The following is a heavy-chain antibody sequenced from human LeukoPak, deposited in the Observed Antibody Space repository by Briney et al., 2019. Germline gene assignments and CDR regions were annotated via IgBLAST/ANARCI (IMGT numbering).Heavy chain of an antibody. D-gene: IGHD6-19*01. CDR2: ISSSSSTI. J-gene: IGHJ4*02. V-gene: IGHV3-48*01. CDR3: AKRAVPGNAFFDN. Sequence: GGSLRLSCVASGFTFSSYSMNWVRQAPGKGLEWVSYISSSSSTIYYGDSVKGRFTISRDNAKNSLYLQMNSLRAEDTAVYYCAKRAVPGNAFFDNWGQGTLVTVSS. CDR1: GFTFSSYS.